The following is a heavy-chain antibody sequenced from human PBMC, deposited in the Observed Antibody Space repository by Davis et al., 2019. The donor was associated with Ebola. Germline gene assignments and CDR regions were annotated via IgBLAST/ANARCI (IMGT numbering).Heavy chain of an antibody. D-gene: IGHD2-8*02. CDR1: GGSISSGGYS. J-gene: IGHJ5*02. CDR2: IYHSGST. CDR3: ARGRYFPRVAVGVYAKFDP. Sequence: MPSETLSLTCTVSGGSISSGGYSWSWIRQPPGKGLEWIGYIYHSGSTYYNPSLKSRVTMSLDTSKDQFSLKLNSVTAADTAVYYCARGRYFPRVAVGVYAKFDPWGPGTLVTVSS. V-gene: IGHV4-30-2*01.